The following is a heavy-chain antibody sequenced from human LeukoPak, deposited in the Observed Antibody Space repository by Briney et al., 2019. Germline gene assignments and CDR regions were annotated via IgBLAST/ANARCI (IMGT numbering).Heavy chain of an antibody. CDR3: ARGGLYGDLYYFDY. J-gene: IGHJ4*02. Sequence: PSETLSLTCTVSGGSISSSTYYWGWIRQPPGKGLEWIGSIYYSASTYYNPSLKSRVTISVDTSKNQFSLRLNSVTAADTAVFYCARGGLYGDLYYFDYWGQGTLVTVSS. CDR1: GGSISSSTYY. CDR2: IYYSAST. V-gene: IGHV4-39*01. D-gene: IGHD4-17*01.